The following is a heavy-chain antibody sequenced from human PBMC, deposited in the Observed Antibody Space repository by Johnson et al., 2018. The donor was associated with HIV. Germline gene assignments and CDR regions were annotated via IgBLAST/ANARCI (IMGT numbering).Heavy chain of an antibody. J-gene: IGHJ3*02. V-gene: IGHV3-53*01. CDR1: GFTVSRNY. D-gene: IGHD5-12*01. Sequence: VQLVESGGGLIQPGGSLRLSCAVFGFTVSRNYMSWVRQAPGKGMEWVSVIHSGGSTYYADSVKGRFTISRDNANSSLYLHMNSLRVEDTAVYYCARGQTAYSGYDVPLDIWGQGTMVTVSS. CDR2: IHSGGST. CDR3: ARGQTAYSGYDVPLDI.